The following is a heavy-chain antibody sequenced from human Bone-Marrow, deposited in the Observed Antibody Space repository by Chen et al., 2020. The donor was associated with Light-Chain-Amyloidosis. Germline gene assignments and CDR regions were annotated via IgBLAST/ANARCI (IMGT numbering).Heavy chain of an antibody. V-gene: IGHV4-39*01. J-gene: IGHJ4*02. D-gene: IGHD2-2*01. CDR3: ARLGSPYQLLLIAY. CDR1: GGPISSSSYY. Sequence: QLQLQESGPGLVKPSETLSLTCTVSGGPISSSSYYWGWIRQPPGKGLEWIGSIYYSGSTYYNPSLKSRVTISVDTSKNQFSLKLSSVTAADTAVYYCARLGSPYQLLLIAYWGQGTLVTVSS. CDR2: IYYSGST.